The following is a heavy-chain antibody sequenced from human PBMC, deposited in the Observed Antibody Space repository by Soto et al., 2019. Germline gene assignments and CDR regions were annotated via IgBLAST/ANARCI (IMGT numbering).Heavy chain of an antibody. CDR1: GGSISSGGFY. CDR3: AREGLRGDDDNNPWAFNY. V-gene: IGHV4-31*03. Sequence: QVQLRESGPGLVKPSQTLSLTCTVSGGSISSGGFYWSWIRQRPGGGLEWIGYIYYSLGSHIYYNGTTHYNPSLQRRPTISGDTSKNQSSLKLCSVTVADTAVYYCAREGLRGDDDNNPWAFNYWGQGTLVTISS. D-gene: IGHD1-20*01. CDR2: IYYSLGSHIYYNGTT. J-gene: IGHJ4*02.